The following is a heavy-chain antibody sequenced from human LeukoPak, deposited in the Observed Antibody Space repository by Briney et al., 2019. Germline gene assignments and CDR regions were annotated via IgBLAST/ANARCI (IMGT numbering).Heavy chain of an antibody. CDR3: ARAVTWIDP. V-gene: IGHV3-30*04. CDR2: IQNDGNDK. J-gene: IGHJ5*02. CDR1: GFTFSSYV. Sequence: GGSLRLSCAASGFTFSSYVMHWVRQAPGKGLEWVAFIQNDGNDKYYADSVKGRFTVSRDNAKNTLDLQMNGLRAEDTAVYYCARAVTWIDPWGQGTLVTVSS.